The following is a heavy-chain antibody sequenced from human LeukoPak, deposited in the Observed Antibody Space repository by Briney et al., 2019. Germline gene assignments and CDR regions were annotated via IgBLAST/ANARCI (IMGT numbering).Heavy chain of an antibody. Sequence: SVKAFRKASGGTFSSYAISWVRQAPGQGLEWMGRIIPILGIANYAQKFQGRVTITADKSTSTAYMELSSLRSEDTAVYYCASSYDYTRYYFDYWGQGTLVTVSS. CDR1: GGTFSSYA. D-gene: IGHD4-11*01. CDR3: ASSYDYTRYYFDY. V-gene: IGHV1-69*04. CDR2: IIPILGIA. J-gene: IGHJ4*02.